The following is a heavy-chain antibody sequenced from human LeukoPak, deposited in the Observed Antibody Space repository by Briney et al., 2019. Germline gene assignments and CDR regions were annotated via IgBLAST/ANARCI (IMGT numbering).Heavy chain of an antibody. V-gene: IGHV4-59*12. CDR3: AREGTRGYYFDY. D-gene: IGHD1-1*01. Sequence: SETLSLTCTVSGGSISSYYWSWIRQPPGKGLEWIGYIYYSGSTNYNPSLKSRDTIPVDTSKNQFSLKLSSVTAADTAVYYCAREGTRGYYFDYWGQGTLVTVSS. J-gene: IGHJ4*02. CDR2: IYYSGST. CDR1: GGSISSYY.